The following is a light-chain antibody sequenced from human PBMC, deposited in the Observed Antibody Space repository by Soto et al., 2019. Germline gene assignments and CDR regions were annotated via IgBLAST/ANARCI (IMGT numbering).Light chain of an antibody. CDR1: QSVRSN. J-gene: IGKJ1*01. CDR2: AAS. Sequence: EIVMTQSPATLSVSPGERATLSCRASQSVRSNLAWYHQRPGPAPRLLIYAASARATGIPARFSGSGSGTEFTLTISGLQSEDFGLYYCQQYNNWQTFGQGTKVDI. CDR3: QQYNNWQT. V-gene: IGKV3-15*01.